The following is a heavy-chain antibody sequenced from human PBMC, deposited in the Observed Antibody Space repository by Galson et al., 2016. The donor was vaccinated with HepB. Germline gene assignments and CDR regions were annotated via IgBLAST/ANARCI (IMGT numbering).Heavy chain of an antibody. CDR1: GFTFSSYA. Sequence: SLRLSCAASGFTFSSYAMNWVRQAPGKGLEWVSVISNSGATTYYADSVKGRLTISRDNAKNSLYLQINSLRAEDTGVYYCARDLGGLLPPHSSSWYWYGMDVWGQGTTVTVSS. D-gene: IGHD6-13*01. J-gene: IGHJ6*02. CDR2: ISNSGATT. V-gene: IGHV3-23*01. CDR3: ARDLGGLLPPHSSSWYWYGMDV.